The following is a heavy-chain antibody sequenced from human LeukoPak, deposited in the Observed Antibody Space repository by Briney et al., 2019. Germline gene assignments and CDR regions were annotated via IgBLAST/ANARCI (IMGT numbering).Heavy chain of an antibody. D-gene: IGHD3-16*01. V-gene: IGHV3-73*01. CDR1: GFTFSDSA. J-gene: IGHJ5*02. CDR2: IRGKGSSDPP. Sequence: GGSLRLSCAASGFTFSDSAIHWVRQASGKGLEWVGRIRGKGSSDPPAYAASVKGRFTISRDDSKSTAYLQMNSLKAEDTALYYCTVPQSGGNWFDPWGPGTLVTVSS. CDR3: TVPQSGGNWFDP.